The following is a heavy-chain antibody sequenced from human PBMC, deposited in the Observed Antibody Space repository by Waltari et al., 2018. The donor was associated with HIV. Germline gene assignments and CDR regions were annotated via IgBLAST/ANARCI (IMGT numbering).Heavy chain of an antibody. CDR1: GFIFTDFA. Sequence: QLLESGGGLVEPGGSLRLSCAAPGFIFTDFAMDWVRRAPGKGLGWVSAMRGGGETFYADSVKCRFTNSRDNSKNTLYLQMNSLRADDAAVYYCVKDSGRAADVFDLWGQGTMVTVSS. V-gene: IGHV3-23*01. D-gene: IGHD3-10*01. J-gene: IGHJ3*01. CDR2: MRGGGET. CDR3: VKDSGRAADVFDL.